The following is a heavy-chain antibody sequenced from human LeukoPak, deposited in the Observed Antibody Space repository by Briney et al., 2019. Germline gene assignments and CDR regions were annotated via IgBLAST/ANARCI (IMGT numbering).Heavy chain of an antibody. Sequence: GGSLRLSCAASGFTFSGYWMSWVRQAPGKGLEWVANIKQDGGEKYYVDSVKGRFTISRDNAKNSLYLQMNSLRAEDTAVYYCARDRWGTRIQLWSEEYYFDYWGQGTLVTVSS. J-gene: IGHJ4*02. CDR3: ARDRWGTRIQLWSEEYYFDY. V-gene: IGHV3-7*01. CDR2: IKQDGGEK. CDR1: GFTFSGYW. D-gene: IGHD5-18*01.